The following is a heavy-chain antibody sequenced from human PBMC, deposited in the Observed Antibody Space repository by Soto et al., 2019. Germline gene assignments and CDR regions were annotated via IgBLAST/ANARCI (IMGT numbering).Heavy chain of an antibody. J-gene: IGHJ4*02. Sequence: GGSLRLSCAASGFTFSSYAMSWVRQAPGKGLEWVSAISGGGSSTYYADSVKGRFTISRDNSKNTLYLQMNSLRAEDTAVYYCAIPNGSGTYYRDYFDYWGQGALVTVSS. V-gene: IGHV3-23*01. CDR2: ISGGGSST. CDR1: GFTFSSYA. D-gene: IGHD3-10*01. CDR3: AIPNGSGTYYRDYFDY.